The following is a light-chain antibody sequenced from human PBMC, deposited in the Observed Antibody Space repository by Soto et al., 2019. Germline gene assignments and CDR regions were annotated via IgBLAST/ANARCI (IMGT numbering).Light chain of an antibody. CDR3: QQFPTWT. V-gene: IGKV3-20*01. CDR2: AAS. CDR1: QSVSNSY. Sequence: EIVLTQSPGILSLSPGERATLSCRASQSVSNSYLAWYQQKPGQAPRLLMYAASNRATGIPDRFSGSGSGTDFTLTISRLEPADFAVYYCQQFPTWTFGQGTRVEIK. J-gene: IGKJ1*01.